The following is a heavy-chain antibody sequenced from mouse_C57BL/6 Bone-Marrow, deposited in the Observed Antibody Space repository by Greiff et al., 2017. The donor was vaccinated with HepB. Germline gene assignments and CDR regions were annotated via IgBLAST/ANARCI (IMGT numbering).Heavy chain of an antibody. J-gene: IGHJ4*01. Sequence: DVKLVESGGGLVQSGRSLRLSCATSGFTFSDFYMEWVRQAPGKGLEWIAASRNKANDYTTEYSASVKGRFIVSRDTSQSILYLQMNALRADDTAIYYCARDAYYSNYYAMDYWGQGTSVTVSS. V-gene: IGHV7-1*01. D-gene: IGHD2-5*01. CDR3: ARDAYYSNYYAMDY. CDR1: GFTFSDFY. CDR2: SRNKANDYTT.